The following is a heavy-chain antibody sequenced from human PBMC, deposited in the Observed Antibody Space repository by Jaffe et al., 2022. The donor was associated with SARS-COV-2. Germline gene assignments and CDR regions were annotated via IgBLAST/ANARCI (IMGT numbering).Heavy chain of an antibody. Sequence: EVQLVQSGAEVKKPGESLKISCKGSGYSFTSYWIGWVRQMPGKGLEWMGIIYPGDSDTRYSPSFQGQVTISADKSISTAYLQWSSLKASDTAMYYCARHTDYYGSGSLDAFDIWGQGTMVTVSS. D-gene: IGHD3-10*01. CDR2: IYPGDSDT. CDR1: GYSFTSYW. J-gene: IGHJ3*02. V-gene: IGHV5-51*01. CDR3: ARHTDYYGSGSLDAFDI.